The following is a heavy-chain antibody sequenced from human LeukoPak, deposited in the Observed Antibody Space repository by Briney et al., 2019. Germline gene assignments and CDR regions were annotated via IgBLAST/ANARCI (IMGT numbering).Heavy chain of an antibody. CDR1: GYSISSGYY. V-gene: IGHV4-38-2*02. D-gene: IGHD6-13*01. CDR3: ARQGGSSFNWFDP. CDR2: IYHSGTI. J-gene: IGHJ5*02. Sequence: PSETLSLTCTVSGYSISSGYYWGWIRQPPGKGLEWLASIYHSGTIYYNPSLKSRVTISVDTSKNQFSLKLSSVTAADTAVYYCARQGGSSFNWFDPWGQGTLVTVSS.